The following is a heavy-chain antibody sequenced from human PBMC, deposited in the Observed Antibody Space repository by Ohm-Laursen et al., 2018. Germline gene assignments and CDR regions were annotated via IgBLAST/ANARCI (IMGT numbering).Heavy chain of an antibody. J-gene: IGHJ3*02. V-gene: IGHV1-69*13. CDR2: IIPIFGTA. CDR1: GYTFTSYG. Sequence: ASVKVSCKASGYTFTSYGISWVRQAPGQGLEWMGGIIPIFGTANYAQKFQGRVTITADESTSTAYMELSRLRSDDTAVYYCARDKGKAFDIWGQGTMVTVSS. CDR3: ARDKGKAFDI.